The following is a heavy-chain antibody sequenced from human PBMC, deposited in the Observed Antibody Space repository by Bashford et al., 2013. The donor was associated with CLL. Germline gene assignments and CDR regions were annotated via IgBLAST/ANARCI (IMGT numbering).Heavy chain of an antibody. D-gene: IGHD3-10*01. Sequence: ASVKVSCKASGYTFTNYDINWVRQATGQGLEWMGWVNPNSGNTGYAQKFQGRVTMTSNTSISTAYMELSSLRSEDTAVYYCARGTQWFGELSGDYWGQGTLVTVSS. CDR2: VNPNSGNT. J-gene: IGHJ4*02. CDR3: ARGTQWFGELSGDY. V-gene: IGHV1-8*01. CDR1: GYTFTNYD.